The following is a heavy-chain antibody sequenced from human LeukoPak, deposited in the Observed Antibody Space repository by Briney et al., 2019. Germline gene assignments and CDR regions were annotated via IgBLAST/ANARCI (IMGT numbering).Heavy chain of an antibody. V-gene: IGHV3-74*01. CDR3: ARDRNLGY. Sequence: GGSLRLSCAASGFTFSSYWMHWVRHAPGEGLVWVSRINSDGSSTSYADSVKGRFTISRDNAKNTLYLQMNSLRAEDTAVYYCARDRNLGYWGQGTLVTVSS. J-gene: IGHJ4*02. CDR1: GFTFSSYW. CDR2: INSDGSST.